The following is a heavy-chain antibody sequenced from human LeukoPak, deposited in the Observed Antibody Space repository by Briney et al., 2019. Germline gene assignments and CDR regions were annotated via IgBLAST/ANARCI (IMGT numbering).Heavy chain of an antibody. V-gene: IGHV3-33*01. J-gene: IGHJ4*02. Sequence: GRSLRLSCAASGFTFSSYGMHWVRQAPGKGLEWVAVIWYDGSNKYYADYVKGRFTISRDNSKNTLYLQMNSLRAEDTAVYYCARGPKSITMIVVVTPIDYWGQGTLVTVSS. D-gene: IGHD3-22*01. CDR2: IWYDGSNK. CDR3: ARGPKSITMIVVVTPIDY. CDR1: GFTFSSYG.